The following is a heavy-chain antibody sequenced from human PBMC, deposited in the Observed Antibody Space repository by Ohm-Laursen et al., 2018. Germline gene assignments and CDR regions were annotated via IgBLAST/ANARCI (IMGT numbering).Heavy chain of an antibody. V-gene: IGHV3-49*03. Sequence: SLRLSCAASGFTFGDYAMSWFRQAPGKGLEWVGFIRSKAYGGTTEYAASVKGRFTFSRDDSKSIAYLQMNSLKTEDTAVYYCTRGRWLQLYYFDYWGQGTLVTVSS. CDR1: GFTFGDYA. CDR3: TRGRWLQLYYFDY. D-gene: IGHD5-24*01. J-gene: IGHJ4*02. CDR2: IRSKAYGGTT.